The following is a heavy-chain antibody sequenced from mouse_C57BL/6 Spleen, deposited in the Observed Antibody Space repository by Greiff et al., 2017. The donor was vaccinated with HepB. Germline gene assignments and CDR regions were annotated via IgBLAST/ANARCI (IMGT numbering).Heavy chain of an antibody. CDR2: IDPSDSYT. CDR3: ARKREVSEYFDY. V-gene: IGHV1-69*01. CDR1: GYTFTSYW. Sequence: QVQLQQPGAELVMPGASVKLSCKASGYTFTSYWMHWVKQRPGQGLEWIGEIDPSDSYTNYNQKFKGKSTLTVDKSSSTAYMQLSSLTSEDSAVYYCARKREVSEYFDYWGQGTTLTVSS. J-gene: IGHJ2*01.